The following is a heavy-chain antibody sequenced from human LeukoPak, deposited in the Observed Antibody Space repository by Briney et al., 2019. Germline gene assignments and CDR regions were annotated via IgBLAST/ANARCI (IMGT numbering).Heavy chain of an antibody. Sequence: ASVKVSCKASGYTFTSYYMHWVRQAPGQGLEWMGIINPSGGSTSYAQKFQGRVTMTRDMSTSTVYMELSSLRSEDTAVYYCAIVPAANNWFDPWGQGTLVTVSS. J-gene: IGHJ5*02. CDR1: GYTFTSYY. CDR3: AIVPAANNWFDP. D-gene: IGHD2-2*01. CDR2: INPSGGST. V-gene: IGHV1-46*01.